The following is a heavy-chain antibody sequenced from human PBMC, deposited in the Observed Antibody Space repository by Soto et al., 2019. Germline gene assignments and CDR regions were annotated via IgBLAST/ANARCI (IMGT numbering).Heavy chain of an antibody. D-gene: IGHD4-17*01. CDR1: GFTFSSYG. V-gene: IGHV3-30*18. CDR2: ISYDGSNK. CDR3: AEGLARTTVTTAGWFDP. Sequence: QVQLVESGGGVVQPGRSLRLSCAASGFTFSSYGMHWVRQAPGKGLEWVAVISYDGSNKYYADSVKGRFTISRDNSKNTLDLQMNSLRAEDTAVYYCAEGLARTTVTTAGWFDPWGQGTLVTVSS. J-gene: IGHJ5*02.